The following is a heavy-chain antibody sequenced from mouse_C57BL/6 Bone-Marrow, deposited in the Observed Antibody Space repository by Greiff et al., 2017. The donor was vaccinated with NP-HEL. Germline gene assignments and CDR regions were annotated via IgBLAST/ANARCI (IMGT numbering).Heavy chain of an antibody. CDR2: IYPGGGYT. J-gene: IGHJ4*01. V-gene: IGHV1-63*01. CDR3: ARNNYCCSYAMDY. D-gene: IGHD1-1*01. Sequence: VQLQQSGAELVRPGTSVKMSCKASGYTFTNYWIGWAKQRPGHGLEWIGDIYPGGGYTNYNEKFKGKATLTADKSSSPAYMQFSSLTSEDSAISYGARNNYCCSYAMDYWGHGTSVTVSS. CDR1: GYTFTNYW.